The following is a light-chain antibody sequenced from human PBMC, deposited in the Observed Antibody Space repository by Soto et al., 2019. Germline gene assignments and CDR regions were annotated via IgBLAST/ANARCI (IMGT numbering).Light chain of an antibody. CDR2: DAS. V-gene: IGKV1-33*01. CDR1: QDINTY. J-gene: IGKJ5*01. CDR3: QQHDNLVT. Sequence: DIQLTQSPSSLSASVGDRVTITCQASQDINTYLNWYQQKPGKAPKLLIYDASNWETGVPSRFSGSGAGTDFPLTVSSLQPEDIATYYCQQHDNLVTFGQGTRLEIK.